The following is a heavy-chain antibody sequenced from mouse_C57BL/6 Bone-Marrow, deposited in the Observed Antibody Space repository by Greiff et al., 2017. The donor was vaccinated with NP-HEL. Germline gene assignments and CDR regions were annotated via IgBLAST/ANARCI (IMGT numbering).Heavy chain of an antibody. J-gene: IGHJ3*01. Sequence: QVQLQQPGAELVKPGASVKLSCKASGYTFTSYWMQWVKQRPGQGLEWIGEIDPSDCYTNYNQKFKGKATLTVDTSSSTAYMQLSSLTSEDSAVYYCARGGFITTVVPFAYWGQGTLVTVSA. CDR1: GYTFTSYW. CDR3: ARGGFITTVVPFAY. V-gene: IGHV1-50*01. CDR2: IDPSDCYT. D-gene: IGHD1-1*01.